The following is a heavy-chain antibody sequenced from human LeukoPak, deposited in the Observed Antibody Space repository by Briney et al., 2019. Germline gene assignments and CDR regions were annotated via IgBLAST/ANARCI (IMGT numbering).Heavy chain of an antibody. CDR2: INTNTGNP. Sequence: WASVKVSCKASGYTFTSYAMNWVRQAPGQGLEWMGWINTNTGNPTHAQGFTGRFVFSLDTSVSTAYLQISSLKAEDTAVYYCAREYYYDSSGYYLFDYWGQGTLVTVSS. V-gene: IGHV7-4-1*02. CDR3: AREYYYDSSGYYLFDY. CDR1: GYTFTSYA. J-gene: IGHJ4*02. D-gene: IGHD3-22*01.